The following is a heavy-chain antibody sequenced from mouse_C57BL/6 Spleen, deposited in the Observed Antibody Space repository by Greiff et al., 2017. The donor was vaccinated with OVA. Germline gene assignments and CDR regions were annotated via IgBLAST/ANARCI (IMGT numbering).Heavy chain of an antibody. CDR2: IHPNSGST. CDR3: ARTVDGYGAMDY. Sequence: QVQLQQPGAELVKPGASVKLSCKASGYTFTSYWMHWVKQRPGQGLEWIGMIHPNSGSTNYNEKFKSKATLTVDKSSSTAYMQLSSLTSEDSAVYYCARTVDGYGAMDYWGQGTSVTVSS. J-gene: IGHJ4*01. V-gene: IGHV1-64*01. D-gene: IGHD2-3*01. CDR1: GYTFTSYW.